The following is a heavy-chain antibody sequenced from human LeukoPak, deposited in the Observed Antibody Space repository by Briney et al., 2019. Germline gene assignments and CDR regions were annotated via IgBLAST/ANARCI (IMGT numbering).Heavy chain of an antibody. Sequence: GSSLRRSCAASGFTFSSHGIDWVRQAPGKGLEWVGVIWYDGRKSDYAESVKGRFTISRDNSKNTVDLQMNSLRVEDTAVYYCARVSGHTSDFWGQGTLVTVSS. J-gene: IGHJ4*02. CDR3: ARVSGHTSDF. CDR2: IWYDGRKS. V-gene: IGHV3-33*01. CDR1: GFTFSSHG. D-gene: IGHD3-10*01.